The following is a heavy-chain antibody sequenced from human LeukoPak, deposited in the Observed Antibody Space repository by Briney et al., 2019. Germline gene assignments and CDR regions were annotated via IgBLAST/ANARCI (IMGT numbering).Heavy chain of an antibody. V-gene: IGHV3-21*01. CDR2: ISSSSSYI. D-gene: IGHD3-9*01. Sequence: PGGSLRLSCAASGFTFSSYSMNWVRQAPGKGLEWVSSISSSSSYIYYADSVKGRFTISRDNAKNSQYLQMNSLRAEDTAVYYCARDRYGRPMGYYFDYWGQGTLVTVSS. CDR1: GFTFSSYS. CDR3: ARDRYGRPMGYYFDY. J-gene: IGHJ4*02.